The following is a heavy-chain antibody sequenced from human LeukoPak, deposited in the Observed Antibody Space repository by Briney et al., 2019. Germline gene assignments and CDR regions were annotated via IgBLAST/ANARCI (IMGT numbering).Heavy chain of an antibody. V-gene: IGHV3-33*01. CDR2: IWYDGTNT. D-gene: IGHD2-15*01. Sequence: GGSLRLACAASGFTFSSYGMHWVRQAPGKGLEWVAVIWYDGTNTYYADSVKGRFTISRDNSKNTLYLQMNSLRAEDTAVYYCARDFCSGGSCYPDAFDIWGQGTMVTVSS. CDR3: ARDFCSGGSCYPDAFDI. J-gene: IGHJ3*02. CDR1: GFTFSSYG.